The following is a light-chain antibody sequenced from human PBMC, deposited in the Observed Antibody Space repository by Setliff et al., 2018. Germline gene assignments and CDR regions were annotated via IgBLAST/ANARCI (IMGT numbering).Light chain of an antibody. CDR1: TSNIGPNT. Sequence: KRVTISCSGGTSNIGPNTVDWYQQLPGAAPKLLIYGNNQRPSGVPDRFSGSKSGTSASLAIGGLRAEDEGDYYCATWDDSLKGLVFGGGTKVTVL. CDR2: GNN. J-gene: IGLJ2*01. CDR3: ATWDDSLKGLV. V-gene: IGLV1-44*01.